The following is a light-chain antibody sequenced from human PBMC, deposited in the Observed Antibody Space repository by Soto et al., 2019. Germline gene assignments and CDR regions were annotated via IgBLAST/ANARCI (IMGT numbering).Light chain of an antibody. CDR1: SSNIGSRY. Sequence: QSVLTQPPSVSAAPGQKVTISCSGSSSNIGSRYVSWYQQPPGKAPKLLIYDNNKRPSGIPDRFSGSKSGMSATLGITELQTEDEADYFCGTWDTSESAVVFGGGTKLTVL. J-gene: IGLJ2*01. V-gene: IGLV1-51*01. CDR3: GTWDTSESAVV. CDR2: DNN.